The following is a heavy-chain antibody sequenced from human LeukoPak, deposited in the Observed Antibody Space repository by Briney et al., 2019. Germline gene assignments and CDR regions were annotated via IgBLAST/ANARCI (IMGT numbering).Heavy chain of an antibody. J-gene: IGHJ4*02. CDR2: ISYDGTNK. D-gene: IGHD3-22*01. V-gene: IGHV3-30*18. Sequence: PGRSLRLSCAASGFTFSSYGMHWVRQAPGKGLEWVAVISYDGTNKYYAASVKGRFTISRDNSKNTLYLQMNSLRAEDTAVYYCAKDPDYYDSSGSRYFDYWGQGTLVTVSS. CDR1: GFTFSSYG. CDR3: AKDPDYYDSSGSRYFDY.